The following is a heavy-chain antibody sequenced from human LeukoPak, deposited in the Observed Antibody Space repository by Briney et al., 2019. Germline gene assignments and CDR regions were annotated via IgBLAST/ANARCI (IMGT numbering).Heavy chain of an antibody. J-gene: IGHJ3*02. CDR1: GYSISSRYY. V-gene: IGHV4-38-2*02. Sequence: SETLSLTCTVSGYSISSRYYWEWIRQPPGKGLEWIGSIYHSGNTYYNPSLKSRVTISVDTSKNQFSLKLNSVTAADTAVYYCARQGGGYCSSTRCYSALDIWGQGTMVTVSS. CDR3: ARQGGGYCSSTRCYSALDI. CDR2: IYHSGNT. D-gene: IGHD2-2*02.